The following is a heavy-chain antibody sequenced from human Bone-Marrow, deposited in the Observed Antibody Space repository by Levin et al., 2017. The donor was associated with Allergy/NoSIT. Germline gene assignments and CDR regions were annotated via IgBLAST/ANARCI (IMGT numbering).Heavy chain of an antibody. D-gene: IGHD3-3*01. Sequence: GESLKISCAASEFTLSSHDMTWVRQAPGKGPEWVSILKTGGITSYADSVKGRFTISRDNSKNTLYLQMNSLRADDTAVYYCARTWDFYFYFDLWGRGTLVTVSS. V-gene: IGHV3-53*01. CDR3: ARTWDFYFYFDL. CDR2: LKTGGIT. CDR1: EFTLSSHD. J-gene: IGHJ2*01.